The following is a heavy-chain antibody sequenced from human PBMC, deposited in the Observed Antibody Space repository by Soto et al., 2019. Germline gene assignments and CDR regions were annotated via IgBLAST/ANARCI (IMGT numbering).Heavy chain of an antibody. D-gene: IGHD2-8*02. V-gene: IGHV4-34*01. CDR2: INHSGST. Sequence: PSETLALTCAVSGGSSGGHEWTRIQEPPGLVLEWIGEINHSGSTNYHPSLKSRVTISVDTSKNQFSLKLTSVTAADTAVYYCARDKITGLFDYWGQGTLVTVSS. CDR3: ARDKITGLFDY. CDR1: GGSSGGHE. J-gene: IGHJ4*02.